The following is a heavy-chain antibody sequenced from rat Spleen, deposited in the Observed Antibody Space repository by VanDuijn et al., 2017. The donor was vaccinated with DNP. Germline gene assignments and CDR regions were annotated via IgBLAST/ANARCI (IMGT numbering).Heavy chain of an antibody. D-gene: IGHD1-10*01. J-gene: IGHJ2*01. Sequence: EVQLVESGGGLVQPGRSLKLSCAASGFTFSSAWMYWYRQFPDKRLEWVARIKPKSNNYATDYTESVKGRFTISRDDSNSSIYLQMNNLKEEDTAIYYCAWPSTWGQGVMVTVSS. V-gene: IGHV6-6*01. CDR3: AWPST. CDR1: GFTFSSAW. CDR2: IKPKSNNYAT.